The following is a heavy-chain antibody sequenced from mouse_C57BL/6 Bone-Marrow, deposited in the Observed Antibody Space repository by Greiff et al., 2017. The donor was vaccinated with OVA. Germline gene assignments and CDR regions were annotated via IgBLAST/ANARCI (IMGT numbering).Heavy chain of an antibody. CDR2: IDPENGDT. V-gene: IGHV14-4*01. D-gene: IGHD2-1*01. CDR1: GFNIKDDY. Sequence: VQLQQSGAELVRPGASVKLSCTASGFNIKDDYMHWVKQRPEQGLEWIGWIDPENGDTEYASKFQGKATITADTSSNTAYLQLSRLTSEDTAVYYCTSYGNLDYWGQGTTLTVSS. J-gene: IGHJ2*01. CDR3: TSYGNLDY.